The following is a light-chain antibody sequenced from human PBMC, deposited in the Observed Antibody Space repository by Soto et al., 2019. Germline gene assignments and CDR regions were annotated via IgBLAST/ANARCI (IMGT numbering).Light chain of an antibody. CDR1: SSDFAEYNY. V-gene: IGLV2-14*03. J-gene: IGLJ1*01. CDR2: DVS. CDR3: SSYTNINTRACV. Sequence: QSVLTRPPSVSGSPGQSITMSCTETSSDFAEYNYVSWYQQHPGRAPKLILYDVSNRPCGVSNRFSGSKSGSTASLTISGLQAEDEAEYYCSSYTNINTRACVFGTGTKVTVL.